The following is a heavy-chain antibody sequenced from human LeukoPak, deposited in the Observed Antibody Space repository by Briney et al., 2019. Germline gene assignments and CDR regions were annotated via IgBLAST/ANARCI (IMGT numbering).Heavy chain of an antibody. Sequence: PSETLSLTCAVYGGSFSGYSWNWIRQPPGKWLEWIGEIDHGGSANYNPSLKSRVTISVDTSKNQFSLRLSSLTAADTAVYYCARGRVVAASFRFRGQGTLVTVSS. V-gene: IGHV4-34*01. CDR2: IDHGGSA. D-gene: IGHD6-25*01. CDR1: GGSFSGYS. CDR3: ARGRVVAASFRF. J-gene: IGHJ4*02.